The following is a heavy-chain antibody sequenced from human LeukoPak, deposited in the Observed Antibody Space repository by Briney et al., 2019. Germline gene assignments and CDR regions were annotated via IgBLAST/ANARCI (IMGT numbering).Heavy chain of an antibody. CDR3: ARDYYYDSSGYHPAEYFNH. J-gene: IGHJ1*01. Sequence: SVKVSCKASGGTFSSYGISWVRQAPGQGLEWMARIIPIFGTTNYAQKFQGRVAIAADTSTSIAYMDLRSLRSEDTAVYYCARDYYYDSSGYHPAEYFNHWGQGTLVTVSS. CDR1: GGTFSSYG. V-gene: IGHV1-69*06. D-gene: IGHD3-22*01. CDR2: IIPIFGTT.